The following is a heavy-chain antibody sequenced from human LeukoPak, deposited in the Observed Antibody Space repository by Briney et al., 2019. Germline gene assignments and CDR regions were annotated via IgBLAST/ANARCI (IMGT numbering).Heavy chain of an antibody. V-gene: IGHV5-51*01. CDR2: IYPGDSDT. CDR3: ATSVRGVRQGMDV. Sequence: GESLKISCKGSGYRFTNYWIVWVRPMPGKGLEWMGNIYPGDSDTTYSPSLQGQVTISADKSITTAYMQWSSLQASDTAIYYCATSVRGVRQGMDVWGQGTTVTVSS. CDR1: GYRFTNYW. J-gene: IGHJ6*02. D-gene: IGHD3-10*01.